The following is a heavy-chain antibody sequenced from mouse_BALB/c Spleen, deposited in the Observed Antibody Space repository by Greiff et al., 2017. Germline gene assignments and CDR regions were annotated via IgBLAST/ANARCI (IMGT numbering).Heavy chain of an antibody. J-gene: IGHJ4*01. CDR2: INPSTGYT. D-gene: IGHD2-1*01. CDR3: ARSNGNYDAMDY. Sequence: VQLQQSGAELAKPGASVKMSCKASGYTFTSYWMHWVKQRPGQGLEWIGYINPSTGYTEYNQKFKDKATLTADKSSSTAYMQLSSLTSEDSAVYYCARSNGNYDAMDYWGQGTSVTVSS. V-gene: IGHV1-7*01. CDR1: GYTFTSYW.